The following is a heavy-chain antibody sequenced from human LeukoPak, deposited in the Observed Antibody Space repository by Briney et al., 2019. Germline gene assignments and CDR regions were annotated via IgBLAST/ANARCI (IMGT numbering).Heavy chain of an antibody. CDR3: ARERRDDFWSGYYFDY. J-gene: IGHJ4*02. CDR1: GYTFTGYY. V-gene: IGHV1-2*02. Sequence: ASVKVSCKASGYTFTGYYMHWVRQAPGQGLEWMGWINPNSGGTNYAQKFQGRVTMTRGTSISTAYMELSRLRSDDTAVYYCARERRDDFWSGYYFDYWGQGTLVTVSS. CDR2: INPNSGGT. D-gene: IGHD3-3*01.